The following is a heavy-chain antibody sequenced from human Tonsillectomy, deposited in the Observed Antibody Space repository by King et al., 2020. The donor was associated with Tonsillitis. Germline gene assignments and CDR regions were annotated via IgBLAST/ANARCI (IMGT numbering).Heavy chain of an antibody. CDR3: AKDLAIAVAGSYYFDY. J-gene: IGHJ4*02. V-gene: IGHV3-30*02. Sequence: QLAQSGGGVVQPGGSLRLSCAASGFTFSSYGMHWVRQAPGKGLEWVAFIRYDGSNKYYADSVKGRFTISRDNSKNTLYLQMNSLRAEDTAVYYCAKDLAIAVAGSYYFDYWGQGTLVTVSS. D-gene: IGHD6-19*01. CDR1: GFTFSSYG. CDR2: IRYDGSNK.